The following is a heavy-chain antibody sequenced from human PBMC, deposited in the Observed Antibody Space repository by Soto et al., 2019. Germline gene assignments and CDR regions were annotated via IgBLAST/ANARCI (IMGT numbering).Heavy chain of an antibody. D-gene: IGHD2-15*01. J-gene: IGHJ6*02. Sequence: SETLSLTCTVSGGSISSYYWSWIRQPPGKGLEWIGYIYYSGSTNYNPSLKSRVTISVDTSKNQFSLKLSSVTAADTAVYYCARDTPDSWGGMDVCGQGTTVTVS. CDR3: ARDTPDSWGGMDV. CDR2: IYYSGST. CDR1: GGSISSYY. V-gene: IGHV4-59*01.